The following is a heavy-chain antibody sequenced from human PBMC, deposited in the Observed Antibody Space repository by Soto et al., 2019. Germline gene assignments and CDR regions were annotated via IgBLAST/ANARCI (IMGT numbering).Heavy chain of an antibody. D-gene: IGHD2-2*01. CDR3: ASPVECSTTSCIR. CDR1: GYSFTGHS. Sequence: GTSVKVSCKASGYSFTGHSMHWVRQAPGQGLEWMGWINPNNGGTNYAQKFQGRVTMTRDTSISTAYMDLSSLRAEDTAVYYCASPVECSTTSCIRWGQGTLVTVSS. J-gene: IGHJ4*02. CDR2: INPNNGGT. V-gene: IGHV1-2*02.